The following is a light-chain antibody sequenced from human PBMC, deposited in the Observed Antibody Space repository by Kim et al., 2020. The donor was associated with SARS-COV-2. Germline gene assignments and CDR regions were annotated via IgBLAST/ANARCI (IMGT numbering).Light chain of an antibody. CDR3: NSYADTNNLI. CDR2: EVN. Sequence: GQSVTISCTGTSSGVGGYNYVSWYQHHPGKAPQLMIYEVNKRPSGVPDRFSGSKSGNTASLTVSGLQAEDEADYYCNSYADTNNLIFGGGTQLTVL. CDR1: SSGVGGYNY. J-gene: IGLJ2*01. V-gene: IGLV2-8*01.